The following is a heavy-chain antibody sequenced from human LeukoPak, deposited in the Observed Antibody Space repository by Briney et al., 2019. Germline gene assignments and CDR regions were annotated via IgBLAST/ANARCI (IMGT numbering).Heavy chain of an antibody. CDR2: IRYDGSNK. J-gene: IGHJ4*02. D-gene: IGHD6-6*01. CDR3: ARGGIAARPAHYFDY. Sequence: GGSLRLSCAASGFTFSSYGMHWVRQAPGKGLEWVAFIRYDGSNKYYADSVKGRFTISRDNSKNTLYLQMNSLRAEDTAVYYCARGGIAARPAHYFDYWGQGTLVAVSS. V-gene: IGHV3-30*02. CDR1: GFTFSSYG.